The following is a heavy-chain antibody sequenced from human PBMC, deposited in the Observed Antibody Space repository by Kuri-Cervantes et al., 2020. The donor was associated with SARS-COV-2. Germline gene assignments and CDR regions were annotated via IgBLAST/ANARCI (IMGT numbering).Heavy chain of an antibody. CDR3: ARGGVYDGFDI. CDR2: IKSKTDGGTT. V-gene: IGHV3-15*05. CDR1: GITFSNAW. D-gene: IGHD6-13*01. J-gene: IGHJ3*02. Sequence: GESLKISCAASGITFSNAWVSWVRQAPGKGLEWVGRIKSKTDGGTTDYAAPEKGIFTNSRDNAKNTLYLQMNSLRAEDTAVYYCARGGVYDGFDIWGQGTMVTVSS.